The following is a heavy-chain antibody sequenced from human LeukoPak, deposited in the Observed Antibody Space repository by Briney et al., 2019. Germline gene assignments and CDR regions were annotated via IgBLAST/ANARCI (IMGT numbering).Heavy chain of an antibody. CDR1: GFTFSSYS. Sequence: GESLRLSCAASGFTFSSYSMSWVRQAPGEGLEWVSYISGSSNTIYYADSVKGRFTISRDTAKNSLYLQMNSLRDEDSAVYYCARGYCSSNSCAFDYWGQGTLVTVSS. V-gene: IGHV3-48*02. CDR3: ARGYCSSNSCAFDY. D-gene: IGHD2-2*01. J-gene: IGHJ4*02. CDR2: ISGSSNTI.